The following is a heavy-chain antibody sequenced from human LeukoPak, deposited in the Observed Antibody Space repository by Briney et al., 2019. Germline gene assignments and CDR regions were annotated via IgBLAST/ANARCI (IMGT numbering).Heavy chain of an antibody. J-gene: IGHJ6*03. CDR2: INPNSGGT. V-gene: IGHV1-2*02. CDR1: GYTFTGYY. Sequence: GASVKVSCKASGYTFTGYYMHWVRQAPGQGLEWMGWINPNSGGTNYAQKFQGRVTMTRDTSISTAYMELSRLRSDDTAVYYCARAADYDILTGYDYYYMDVWGKGTTVTVSS. CDR3: ARAADYDILTGYDYYYMDV. D-gene: IGHD3-9*01.